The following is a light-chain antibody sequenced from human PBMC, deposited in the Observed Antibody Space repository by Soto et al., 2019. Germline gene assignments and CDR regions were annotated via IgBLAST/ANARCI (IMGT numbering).Light chain of an antibody. CDR2: EVS. Sequence: QSVLTQPASVSGSPGQSITISCTGTSSDVGGYNYVSWYQQHPGKAPKLMIYEVSNRPSGVSNRFSGSKSGNTASLTISGLQAEDEADYYCSSYTSSSTLWVFGTGNKVTVL. CDR3: SSYTSSSTLWV. CDR1: SSDVGGYNY. J-gene: IGLJ1*01. V-gene: IGLV2-14*01.